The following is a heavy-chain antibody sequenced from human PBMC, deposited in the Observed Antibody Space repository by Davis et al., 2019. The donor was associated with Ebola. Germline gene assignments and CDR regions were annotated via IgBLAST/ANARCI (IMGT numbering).Heavy chain of an antibody. Sequence: GESLKISCAASGFTFSSYGMHWVRQAPGKGLEWVAVISYDGSNKYYADSVKGRFTISRDNSKNTLYLQMNSLRAEDTAVYYCAKLATASFPAFDYWGQGTLVTVSS. CDR2: ISYDGSNK. V-gene: IGHV3-30*18. J-gene: IGHJ4*02. CDR1: GFTFSSYG. CDR3: AKLATASFPAFDY. D-gene: IGHD2-15*01.